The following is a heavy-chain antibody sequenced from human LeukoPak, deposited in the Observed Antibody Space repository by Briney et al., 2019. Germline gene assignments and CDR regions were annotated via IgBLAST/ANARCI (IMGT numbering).Heavy chain of an antibody. V-gene: IGHV4-39*01. J-gene: IGHJ5*02. CDR3: ARGGSYLGDWFDP. Sequence: SETLSLTCTVSGGSISSSSYYWGWIRQPPGKGLEWIGSIYYSGSTYYNPSLKSRVTISVDTSKNQFSLKLSSVTAADTAVYYCARGGSYLGDWFDPWGQGTLVTVSS. D-gene: IGHD1-26*01. CDR2: IYYSGST. CDR1: GGSISSSSYY.